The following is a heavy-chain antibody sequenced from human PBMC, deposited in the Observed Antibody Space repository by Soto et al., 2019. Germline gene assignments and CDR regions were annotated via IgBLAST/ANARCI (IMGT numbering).Heavy chain of an antibody. Sequence: PSETLSLTCTVSGVSISSGGYYWTWICQHPQKGLEWIGHIYYSGSTYYNPSLKSRVTISVDTSKNQFSLKLSSVTAADTAVYYCAREYYYDSSGFDYWGQGTLVTVS. D-gene: IGHD3-22*01. J-gene: IGHJ4*02. CDR3: AREYYYDSSGFDY. CDR2: IYYSGST. V-gene: IGHV4-31*03. CDR1: GVSISSGGYY.